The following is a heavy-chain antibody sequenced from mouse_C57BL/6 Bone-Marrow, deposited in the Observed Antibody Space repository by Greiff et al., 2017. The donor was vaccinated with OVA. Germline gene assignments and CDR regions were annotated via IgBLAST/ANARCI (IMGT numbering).Heavy chain of an antibody. Sequence: VKLMESGPGLVQPSQSLSITCTVSGFSLTSYGVHWVRQPPGKGLEWLGVIWSGGSTDYNAAFISRLSISKDNSKSQVFFKMNSLQADDTAIYYCAKQSLLGYYYAMDYWGQGTSVTVSS. CDR2: IWSGGST. CDR1: GFSLTSYG. J-gene: IGHJ4*01. V-gene: IGHV2-4*01. CDR3: AKQSLLGYYYAMDY. D-gene: IGHD4-1*01.